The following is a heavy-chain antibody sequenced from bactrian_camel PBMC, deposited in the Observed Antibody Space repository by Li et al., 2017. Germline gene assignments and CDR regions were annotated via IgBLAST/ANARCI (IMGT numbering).Heavy chain of an antibody. J-gene: IGHJ4*01. CDR1: GSTYRRVC. D-gene: IGHD1*01. CDR3: AAVLPVHGLTTPSMCTLFEFNR. CDR2: LYTIAGST. V-gene: IGHV3S54*01. Sequence: HVQLVESGGGSVQAGGSLRLSCAASGSTYRRVCMAWFRQVLGKEREKVAHLYTIAGSTTYAESVKGRFTISRDNAKNTVYLQMNDLEVGDSARYICAAVLPVHGLTTPSMCTLFEFNRWGQGTQVTVS.